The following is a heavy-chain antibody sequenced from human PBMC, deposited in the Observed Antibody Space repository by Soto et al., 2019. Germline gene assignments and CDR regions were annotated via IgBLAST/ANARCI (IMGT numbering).Heavy chain of an antibody. CDR3: ARRGGVVVVPAAMLDYYYGMDV. CDR2: IIPIFGTA. D-gene: IGHD2-2*01. J-gene: IGHJ6*02. Sequence: QVQLVQSGAEVKKPGSSVKVSCKASGGTFSSYAISWVRQARGQGLEWMGGIIPIFGTANYAQKFQGRVTITADESTSTAYMELSSLRSEDTAVYYCARRGGVVVVPAAMLDYYYGMDVWGQGTTVTVSS. V-gene: IGHV1-69*01. CDR1: GGTFSSYA.